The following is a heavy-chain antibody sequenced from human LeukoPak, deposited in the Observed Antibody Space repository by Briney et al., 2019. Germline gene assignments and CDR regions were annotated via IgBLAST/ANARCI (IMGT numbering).Heavy chain of an antibody. CDR1: GFTFSSYS. J-gene: IGHJ4*02. CDR3: AREGSYYHFDY. V-gene: IGHV3-21*01. D-gene: IGHD1-26*01. Sequence: PGGSLRLSCAASGFTFSSYSMNWVRQAPGKGLEWVSSISSSSYIYYADSVKGRFTISRDNAKNSLYLQMNSLRAEDTAVYYCAREGSYYHFDYWGKGPLVTVSS. CDR2: ISSSSYI.